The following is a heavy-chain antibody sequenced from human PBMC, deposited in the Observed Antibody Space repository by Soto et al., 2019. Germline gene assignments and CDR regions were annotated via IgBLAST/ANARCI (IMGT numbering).Heavy chain of an antibody. V-gene: IGHV4-30-4*01. Sequence: PSETLSLTCSVSCSYITSGDYHWTWIRQAPGKGLEWIGYISHSQTTYYSPSLKNRITISSDISMNQLSLRLHSVTAADTAVYFCAGFGVGDLNEIWGQGSLVTVS. CDR1: CSYITSGDYH. D-gene: IGHD2-8*01. CDR2: ISHSQTT. J-gene: IGHJ4*02. CDR3: AGFGVGDLNEI.